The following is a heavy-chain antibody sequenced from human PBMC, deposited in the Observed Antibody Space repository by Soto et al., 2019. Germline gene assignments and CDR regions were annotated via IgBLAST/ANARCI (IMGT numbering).Heavy chain of an antibody. CDR1: GFTFSSYG. V-gene: IGHV3-30*18. Sequence: QVQLVESGGGVVQPGRSLRLSCAASGFTFSSYGMHWVRQAPGKGLEWVAVISYDGSNKYYADSVKGRFTISRDNSKNTLYLQMNSLIAEDTAVYYCAKVGSYYYGMDVWGQGTTVTVSS. CDR2: ISYDGSNK. CDR3: AKVGSYYYGMDV. D-gene: IGHD2-15*01. J-gene: IGHJ6*02.